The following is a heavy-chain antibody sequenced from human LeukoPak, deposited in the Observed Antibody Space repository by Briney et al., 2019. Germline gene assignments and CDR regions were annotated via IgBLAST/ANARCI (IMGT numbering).Heavy chain of an antibody. V-gene: IGHV4-61*02. J-gene: IGHJ4*02. CDR1: GGSISSGSYY. D-gene: IGHD1-26*01. Sequence: SETLSLTCTVSGGSISSGSYYWSWIRQPAGKGPEWIGRIHTSGNILYNPSLKSRLTMSVDTSKNQFSLNLRSVTAADTALYYRARGPPSGATRFDNWGQGNLVSVSS. CDR3: ARGPPSGATRFDN. CDR2: IHTSGNI.